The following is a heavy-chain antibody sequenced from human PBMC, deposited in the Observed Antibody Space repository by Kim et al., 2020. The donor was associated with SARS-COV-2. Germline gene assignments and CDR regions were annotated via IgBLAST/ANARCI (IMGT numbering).Heavy chain of an antibody. D-gene: IGHD4-17*01. J-gene: IGHJ6*02. CDR2: IWYDGSNK. CDR1: GFTFSSYC. CDR3: AKAIQVTTVTPAGNYYYFYGMDV. Sequence: GGSLRLSCAASGFTFSSYCMHWVRQAPGKGLEWVAVIWYDGSNKYYADSVKGRFTISRDNSKNTLYLQMNSLRAEDTAVYYCAKAIQVTTVTPAGNYYYFYGMDVWGQGAPVTVSS. V-gene: IGHV3-33*06.